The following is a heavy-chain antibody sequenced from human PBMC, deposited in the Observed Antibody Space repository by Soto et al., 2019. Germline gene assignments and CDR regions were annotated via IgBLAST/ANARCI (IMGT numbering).Heavy chain of an antibody. J-gene: IGHJ6*02. V-gene: IGHV3-7*01. Sequence: GGSLRLSCAASGFTFSSYWMSWVRQAPGRGLEWVANIKQDGSEKYYVDSVKGRFTISRDNAKNSLYLQMNSLRAEDTAVYYCARGGITGTGRRIYYYFGMDVWGQGTRVTVSS. CDR2: IKQDGSEK. CDR1: GFTFSSYW. D-gene: IGHD1-7*01. CDR3: ARGGITGTGRRIYYYFGMDV.